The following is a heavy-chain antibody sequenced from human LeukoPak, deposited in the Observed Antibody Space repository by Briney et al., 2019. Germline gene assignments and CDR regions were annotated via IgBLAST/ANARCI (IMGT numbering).Heavy chain of an antibody. CDR1: GYTFTSYG. CDR2: ISGYNGNT. D-gene: IGHD3-3*01. Sequence: GASVKVSCKASGYTFTSYGITWVRQAPGQGPEWMGWISGYNGNTNYAQKVQGRVTMTTDTSTSTAYMELRSLRSDDTAVYYCARVGWVIFGVVIASYNWFDPWGQGTLVTVSS. V-gene: IGHV1-18*01. J-gene: IGHJ5*02. CDR3: ARVGWVIFGVVIASYNWFDP.